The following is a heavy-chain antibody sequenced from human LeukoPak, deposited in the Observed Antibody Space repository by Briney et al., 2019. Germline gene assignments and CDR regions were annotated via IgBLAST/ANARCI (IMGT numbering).Heavy chain of an antibody. CDR1: GFTFSSDG. V-gene: IGHV3-23*01. CDR2: ISPSGGIT. Sequence: QPGGSLRLSCAASGFTFSSDGMNWVRQAPGKGLEWVSGISPSGGITYYTDSVKGRFTISRDNSKNTQSLQMNSLRAEDTAVYYCAELGITMIGGVWGKGTTVTISS. D-gene: IGHD3-10*02. CDR3: AELGITMIGGV. J-gene: IGHJ6*04.